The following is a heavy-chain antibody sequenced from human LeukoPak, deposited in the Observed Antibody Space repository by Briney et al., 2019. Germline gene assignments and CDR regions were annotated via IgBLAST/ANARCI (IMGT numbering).Heavy chain of an antibody. D-gene: IGHD5-12*01. CDR1: GYTFTSYD. V-gene: IGHV1-8*03. CDR3: ARYSGYDGDDYYFDY. CDR2: MNPNSGNT. J-gene: IGHJ4*02. Sequence: GASVKVSCEASGYTFTSYDINWVRQATGQGLEWMGWMNPNSGNTGYAQKFQGRVTITRNTSISTAYMELSSLRSEDTAVYYCARYSGYDGDDYYFDYWGQGTLVTVSS.